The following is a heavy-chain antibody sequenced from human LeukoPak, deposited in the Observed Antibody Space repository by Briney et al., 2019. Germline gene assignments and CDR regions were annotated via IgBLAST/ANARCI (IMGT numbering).Heavy chain of an antibody. V-gene: IGHV1-18*01. Sequence: ASVKVPCKASGYTFTNYAINWVRQAPGQGLEWMGWISAYNGNTNYAQKLQGRVTMTTDTSTSTAYMELRSLRSDDTAVYYCARERPLVGAYDYWGQGTLVTVSS. CDR1: GYTFTNYA. D-gene: IGHD1-26*01. CDR2: ISAYNGNT. CDR3: ARERPLVGAYDY. J-gene: IGHJ4*02.